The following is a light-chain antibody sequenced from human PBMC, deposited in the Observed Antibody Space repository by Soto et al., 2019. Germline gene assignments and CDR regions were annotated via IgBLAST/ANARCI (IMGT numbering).Light chain of an antibody. V-gene: IGLV2-14*01. Sequence: QSVLTQPASVSGSPGQSITISCTGTSSDVGGSNYVSWYQQHPGIAPKLMIYDVTNRPSGVSHRFSGSRPGNTASLTISGLQAEDEADYYCSSYRSGTVVFGGGTKLTVL. CDR2: DVT. CDR1: SSDVGGSNY. J-gene: IGLJ2*01. CDR3: SSYRSGTVV.